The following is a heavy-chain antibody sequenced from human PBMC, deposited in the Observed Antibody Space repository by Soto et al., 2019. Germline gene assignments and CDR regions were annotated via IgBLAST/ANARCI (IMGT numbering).Heavy chain of an antibody. CDR1: GFSLSSTRMA. D-gene: IGHD6-19*01. CDR2: IYWDDDK. V-gene: IGHV2-5*02. J-gene: IGHJ4*02. Sequence: QITLKESGPTLVKPTQTLTLTCTFSGFSLSSTRMAVGWIRQPRGKAMEWLALIYWDDDKRYSPFLKSRLTITTDTSKNQVVLTMSNMDPVDTARYYCAHIVVAGLGYYFDYWGQGTLVTVSS. CDR3: AHIVVAGLGYYFDY.